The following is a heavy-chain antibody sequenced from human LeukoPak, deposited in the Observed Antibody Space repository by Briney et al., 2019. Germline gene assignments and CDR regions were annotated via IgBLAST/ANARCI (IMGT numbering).Heavy chain of an antibody. Sequence: SVKVSCKASGYPFSSHGITWVRQAPGQGLEWMGGIIPIFGTANYAQKFQGRVTITADESTSTAYMELSSLRSEDTAVYYCARESPMTTTLGAFDIWGQGTMVTVSS. CDR1: GYPFSSHG. J-gene: IGHJ3*02. D-gene: IGHD4-17*01. CDR2: IIPIFGTA. CDR3: ARESPMTTTLGAFDI. V-gene: IGHV1-69*13.